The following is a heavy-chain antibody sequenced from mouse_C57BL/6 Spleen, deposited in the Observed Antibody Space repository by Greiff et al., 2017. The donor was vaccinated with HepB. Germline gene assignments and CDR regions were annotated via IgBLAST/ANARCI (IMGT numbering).Heavy chain of an antibody. Sequence: VKLMESGPGILQSSQTLSLTCSFSGFSLSTSGMGVSWIRQPSGQGLEWLAHIYWDDDKRYNPSLKSRLTISKDTSRNQVFLKITSVDTADTATYYCARSPNYYGSSYFDYWGQGTTLTVSS. CDR3: ARSPNYYGSSYFDY. V-gene: IGHV8-12*01. D-gene: IGHD1-1*01. J-gene: IGHJ2*01. CDR2: IYWDDDK. CDR1: GFSLSTSGMG.